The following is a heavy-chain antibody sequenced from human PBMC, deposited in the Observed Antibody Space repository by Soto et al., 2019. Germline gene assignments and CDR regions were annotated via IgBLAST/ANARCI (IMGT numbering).Heavy chain of an antibody. CDR1: GFTFSSYS. V-gene: IGHV3-21*01. CDR2: ISSSSSYI. J-gene: IGHJ4*02. D-gene: IGHD6-13*01. CDR3: ARDKTGIAAAGTLDY. Sequence: EVQLVESGGGLVKPGGSLRLSCAASGFTFSSYSMNWVRQAPGKGLEWVSSISSSSSYIYYADSVKGRFTISRDNAKNSLYLQMNSLRAEDTAVYYCARDKTGIAAAGTLDYWGQGTLVTVSS.